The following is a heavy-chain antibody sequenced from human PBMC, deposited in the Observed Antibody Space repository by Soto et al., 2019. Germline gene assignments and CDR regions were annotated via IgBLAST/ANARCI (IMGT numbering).Heavy chain of an antibody. D-gene: IGHD3-22*01. CDR1: GGSISSGGYY. Sequence: SETLSLTCTVSGGSISSGGYYWSWIRQHPGKGLEWIGYIYYSGSTYYNPSLKSRVTISVDTSKNQFSLKLSSVTAADTAVYYCARVGNYYDSSGYIGDWGQGTLVTVSS. J-gene: IGHJ4*02. CDR2: IYYSGST. CDR3: ARVGNYYDSSGYIGD. V-gene: IGHV4-31*03.